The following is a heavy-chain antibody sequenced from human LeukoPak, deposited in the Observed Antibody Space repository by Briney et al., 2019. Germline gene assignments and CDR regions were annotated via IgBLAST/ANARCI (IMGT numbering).Heavy chain of an antibody. Sequence: SVKVSCKASGGTFSSYAISWVRQAPGQGLEWMGGIIPIFGTANYAQKFQGRVTITTDESTSTAYMELSSLRSEDTAVYYCARDPVVGATNSGAFDNWGQGTMVTVSS. CDR3: ARDPVVGATNSGAFDN. V-gene: IGHV1-69*05. D-gene: IGHD1-26*01. J-gene: IGHJ3*02. CDR2: IIPIFGTA. CDR1: GGTFSSYA.